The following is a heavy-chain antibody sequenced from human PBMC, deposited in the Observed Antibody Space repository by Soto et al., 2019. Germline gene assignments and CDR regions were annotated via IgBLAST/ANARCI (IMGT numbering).Heavy chain of an antibody. Sequence: QVQLVQSGAEVKKPGASVKVSCKASGYTFTSYGISWVRQAPGQGLEWMGWISAYNGNTNYAQKLQGRVTMTTDTSTSTAYMELRSRRSDDTAVYYCARPYRQQLVRGPDWFDPWGQGTLVTVSS. D-gene: IGHD6-13*01. J-gene: IGHJ5*02. V-gene: IGHV1-18*01. CDR3: ARPYRQQLVRGPDWFDP. CDR1: GYTFTSYG. CDR2: ISAYNGNT.